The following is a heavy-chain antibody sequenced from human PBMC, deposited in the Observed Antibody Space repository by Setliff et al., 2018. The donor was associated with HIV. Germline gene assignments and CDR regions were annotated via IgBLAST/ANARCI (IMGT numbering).Heavy chain of an antibody. CDR3: ARHSSSGWYSDHDAFDI. V-gene: IGHV5-51*01. Sequence: GESLKISCKGSGDTFSSFWIGWVRQMPGKGLEWMGIIHLGDSDTIYSPSFQGRVTMSADKSINTAYLQWGSLEASDTAMYYCARHSSSGWYSDHDAFDIWGQGTMVTVS. CDR2: IHLGDSDT. CDR1: GDTFSSFW. D-gene: IGHD6-19*01. J-gene: IGHJ3*02.